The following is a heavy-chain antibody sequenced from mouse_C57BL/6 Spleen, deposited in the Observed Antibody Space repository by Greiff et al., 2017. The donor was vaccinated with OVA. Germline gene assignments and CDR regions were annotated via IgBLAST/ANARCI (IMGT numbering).Heavy chain of an antibody. CDR1: GYTFTSYT. Sequence: QVQLKESGAELARPGASVKMSCKASGYTFTSYTMHWVKQRPGQGLEWIGYINPSSGYTKYNQKFKDKATLTADKSSSTAYMQLSSLTSEDSAVYDCASPLDSSGRPYAMDYWGQGTSVTVSS. CDR2: INPSSGYT. J-gene: IGHJ4*01. V-gene: IGHV1-4*01. CDR3: ASPLDSSGRPYAMDY. D-gene: IGHD3-2*02.